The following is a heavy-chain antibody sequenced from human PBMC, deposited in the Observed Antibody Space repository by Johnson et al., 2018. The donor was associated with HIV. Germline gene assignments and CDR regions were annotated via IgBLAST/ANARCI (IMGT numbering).Heavy chain of an antibody. D-gene: IGHD1-26*01. CDR2: ISYDGSNK. Sequence: QVQLVESGGGVVQPGRSLRLSCVASGFTFHSYAMHWVRQAPGKGLEWVAVISYDGSNKYYADSVKGRFTISRDSSKDTLYVQMNSLRGEDTAVYYCARRLITREGSDSPTDAFDIWGQGTMVTVSS. J-gene: IGHJ3*02. V-gene: IGHV3-30*04. CDR1: GFTFHSYA. CDR3: ARRLITREGSDSPTDAFDI.